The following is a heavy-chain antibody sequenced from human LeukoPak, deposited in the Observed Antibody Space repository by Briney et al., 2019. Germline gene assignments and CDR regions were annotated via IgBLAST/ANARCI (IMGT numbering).Heavy chain of an antibody. J-gene: IGHJ4*02. CDR1: GFTFIDYD. Sequence: GGSLRLSCAASGFTFIDYDMHWVRHAIGKGLEWVSAIGIRGDTHYSGSVKGRFTISRENAESSLYLQMNSLRAEDTAVYYCARGGIQVSGIDEFDYWGQGTLVTVSS. V-gene: IGHV3-13*01. CDR3: ARGGIQVSGIDEFDY. CDR2: IGIRGDT. D-gene: IGHD6-19*01.